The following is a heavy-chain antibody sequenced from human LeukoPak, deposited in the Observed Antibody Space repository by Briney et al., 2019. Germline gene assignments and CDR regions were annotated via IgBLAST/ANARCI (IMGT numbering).Heavy chain of an antibody. Sequence: GGSLRLSCAASGFTFSSYAMSWVRQAPGKGLEWVSTINGGGVNTHHADSVGGRFTISRDNSKNTLFLQMNSLRDEDTAVYYCAKDLYSNYGPADYWGQGNLVTVSS. CDR3: AKDLYSNYGPADY. V-gene: IGHV3-23*01. CDR1: GFTFSSYA. D-gene: IGHD4-11*01. CDR2: INGGGVNT. J-gene: IGHJ4*02.